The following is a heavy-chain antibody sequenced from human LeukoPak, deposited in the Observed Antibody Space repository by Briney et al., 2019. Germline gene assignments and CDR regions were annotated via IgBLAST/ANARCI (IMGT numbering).Heavy chain of an antibody. CDR3: ARSDYDILTGYAY. CDR1: GFTFSSYA. CDR2: ISGSGGST. Sequence: PGGSLRLSCAASGFTFSSYAMSWVRQAPGKGLEWVSAISGSGGSTYYADSVKGRFTISRDNSKNTLYLQMNSLRAEDTAVYYCARSDYDILTGYAYWGQGTLVTVSS. J-gene: IGHJ4*02. D-gene: IGHD3-9*01. V-gene: IGHV3-23*01.